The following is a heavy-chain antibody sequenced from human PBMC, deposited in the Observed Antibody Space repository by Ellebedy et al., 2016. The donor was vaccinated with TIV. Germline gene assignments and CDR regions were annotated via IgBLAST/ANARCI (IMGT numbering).Heavy chain of an antibody. CDR2: ISRTNSI. V-gene: IGHV3-69-1*01. CDR3: VRDHDWAFDY. D-gene: IGHD3-9*01. CDR1: GFPFSDFA. J-gene: IGHJ4*02. Sequence: GESLKISCAASGFPFSDFAVNWVRQAPGKGLEWVSYISRTNSIYYADSVRGRFTVSRDNAKSSLYLQMNSLRDEDTAVYYCVRDHDWAFDYWGQGTVVTVSS.